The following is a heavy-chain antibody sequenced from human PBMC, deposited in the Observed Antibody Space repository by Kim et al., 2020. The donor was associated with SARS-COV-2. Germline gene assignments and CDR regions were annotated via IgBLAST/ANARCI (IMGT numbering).Heavy chain of an antibody. CDR3: ARLPSSWYNWFDP. D-gene: IGHD6-13*01. Sequence: RYNPSFQGQVTISADKSITTAYLQWSSLKASDTAMYYCARLPSSWYNWFDPWGQGTLVTVSS. V-gene: IGHV5-51*01. J-gene: IGHJ5*02.